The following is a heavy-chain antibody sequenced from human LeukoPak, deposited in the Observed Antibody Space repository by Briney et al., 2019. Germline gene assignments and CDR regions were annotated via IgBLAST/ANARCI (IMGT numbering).Heavy chain of an antibody. Sequence: GGSQRLSCVASGFTFTSYWMGWVRQAPGKGLGCVAHINEDGSEKYYVDSVKGRFTISRDNAKNSLYLQMNSLRVEDTAIYYCARAAGTTRTFGYWGQGALVTVSS. J-gene: IGHJ4*02. D-gene: IGHD1-7*01. V-gene: IGHV3-7*04. CDR3: ARAAGTTRTFGY. CDR1: GFTFTSYW. CDR2: INEDGSEK.